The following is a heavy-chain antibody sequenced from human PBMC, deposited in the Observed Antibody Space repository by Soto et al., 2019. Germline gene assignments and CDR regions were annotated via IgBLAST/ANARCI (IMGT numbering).Heavy chain of an antibody. D-gene: IGHD2-2*01. J-gene: IGHJ4*02. CDR2: INTGNGDT. V-gene: IGHV1-3*04. CDR3: ASWAGDCSSISCNPPLDC. Sequence: QVQLVQSGAEVKKPGASVNVSCKASGYTFTSYAMHWVRQAPGQRLEWMGWINTGNGDTKYSQKFQGRVTITRHTSASTAYLELSRLRSEDTAVDYCASWAGDCSSISCNPPLDCWGQGSLVTVSS. CDR1: GYTFTSYA.